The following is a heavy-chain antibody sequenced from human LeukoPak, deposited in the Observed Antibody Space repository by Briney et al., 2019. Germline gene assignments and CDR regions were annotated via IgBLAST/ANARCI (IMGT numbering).Heavy chain of an antibody. CDR3: AKGQYYYYGMDV. J-gene: IGHJ6*02. CDR1: GFTFDDYA. CDR2: ISWDGGST. V-gene: IGHV3-43D*03. Sequence: PGGSLRLSCTVSGFTFDDYAMHWVRQAPGKGLEWVSLISWDGGSTYYADSVKGRFTISRDNSKNSLYLQMNSLRAEDTALYYCAKGQYYYYGMDVWGQGTTVTVSS.